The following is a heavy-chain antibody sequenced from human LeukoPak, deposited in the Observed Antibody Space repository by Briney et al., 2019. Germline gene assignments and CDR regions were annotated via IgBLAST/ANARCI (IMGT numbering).Heavy chain of an antibody. V-gene: IGHV3-23*01. CDR2: VGPSGINT. J-gene: IGHJ4*02. D-gene: IGHD3-9*01. CDR1: EFTFSNHG. Sequence: GGSLRLSCVDSEFTFSNHGMNWVRQAPGMGLEWVSGVGPSGINTYYADSVKGRFTISRDNSKNTLYLQMNSLRAEDTAVYYCARHTRPLRYFDWLSKFDYWGQGTLVTVSS. CDR3: ARHTRPLRYFDWLSKFDY.